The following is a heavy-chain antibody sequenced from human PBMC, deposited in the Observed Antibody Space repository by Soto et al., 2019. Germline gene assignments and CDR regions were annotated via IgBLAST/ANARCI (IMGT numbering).Heavy chain of an antibody. J-gene: IGHJ4*02. CDR2: IKSKPDGGTT. Sequence: SLRLSCLGSGFTFSNAWINWVRQAPGKGLEWVGRIKSKPDGGTTDYAAPVKGRFTISRDDSKNSVYLQMNSLKTEDTALYYCVTGQYCDYWGQGTLVTVSS. CDR1: GFTFSNAW. V-gene: IGHV3-15*01. CDR3: VTGQYCDY.